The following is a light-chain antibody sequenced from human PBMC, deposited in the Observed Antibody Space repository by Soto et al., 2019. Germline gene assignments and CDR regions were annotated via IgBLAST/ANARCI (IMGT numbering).Light chain of an antibody. CDR1: SSDVGGYNY. J-gene: IGLJ1*01. CDR2: DVS. V-gene: IGLV2-14*01. CDR3: SSYTSSSTLVV. Sequence: QSVLTQPASVSGSPGQSITISCTGTSSDVGGYNYVSWYQQHPGKAPKFMIYDVSNRPSGVSNRFSGSKSDNTASLTISGLQAEDEADYYCSSYTSSSTLVVFGTGTKVTVL.